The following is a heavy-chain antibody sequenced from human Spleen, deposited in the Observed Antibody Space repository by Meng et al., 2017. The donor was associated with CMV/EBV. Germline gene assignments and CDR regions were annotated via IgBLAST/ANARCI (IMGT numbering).Heavy chain of an antibody. J-gene: IGHJ4*02. CDR2: INHIEST. CDR1: GASLSSYY. CDR3: ASLGYCSSTSCYKDY. Sequence: CGASLSSYYCSCIRQPPETGLEWIGGINHIESTNYNPSFTRRVPISVDTSKNQFSRTLSSVTAADTAEYSCASLGYCSSTSCYKDYWGQGTLVTVSS. V-gene: IGHV4-34*01. D-gene: IGHD2-2*02.